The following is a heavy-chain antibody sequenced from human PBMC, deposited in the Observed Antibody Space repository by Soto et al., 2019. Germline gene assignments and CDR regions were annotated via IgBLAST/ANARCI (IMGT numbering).Heavy chain of an antibody. J-gene: IGHJ5*02. V-gene: IGHV4-30-2*01. CDR3: ASVPTP. CDR2: LYHSGST. Sequence: QLQLQESGSRLVKPSQTLSLTCAVSGGCISSGGYSWSWIRPPPGKGLEWIGYLYHSGSTYYNPSRKRRVPVSVDRSNNQFSLKLSSVTAADPAVYYCASVPTPCGQGTLVTVSS. CDR1: GGCISSGGYS.